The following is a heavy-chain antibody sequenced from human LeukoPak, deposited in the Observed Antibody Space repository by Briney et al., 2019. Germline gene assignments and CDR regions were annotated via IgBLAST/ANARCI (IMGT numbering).Heavy chain of an antibody. CDR1: GFTFSTYG. V-gene: IGHV3-23*01. J-gene: IGHJ5*02. Sequence: GGSLRLSCAASGFTFSTYGMNWVRQAPGKGLEWVSGISPSGDITYYADSVMGRFTISRDNSKNTLYLQMNSLRAEDTAVYYCAKDRTSSGWAPWGQGTLVTVSS. D-gene: IGHD6-19*01. CDR2: ISPSGDIT. CDR3: AKDRTSSGWAP.